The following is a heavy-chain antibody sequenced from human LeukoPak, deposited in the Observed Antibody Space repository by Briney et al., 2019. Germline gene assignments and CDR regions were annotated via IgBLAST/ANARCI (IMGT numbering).Heavy chain of an antibody. D-gene: IGHD3-3*01. V-gene: IGHV3-48*01. CDR2: ISSSSSTI. CDR3: ARVSQREWLLRPADY. Sequence: GGSLRLSCAASGFTFSSYSMNWVRQAPGKGLEWVSYISSSSSTIYYADSVKGRFSISRDNAKNSLYLQMNSLRAEDTAVYYCARVSQREWLLRPADYWGQGTLVTVSS. CDR1: GFTFSSYS. J-gene: IGHJ4*02.